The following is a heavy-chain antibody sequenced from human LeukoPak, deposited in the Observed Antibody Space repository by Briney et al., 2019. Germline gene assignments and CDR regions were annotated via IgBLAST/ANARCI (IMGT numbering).Heavy chain of an antibody. CDR1: GGSISNYY. J-gene: IGHJ4*02. V-gene: IGHV4-59*08. Sequence: SETLSLTCTVSGGSISNYYWSWIRRPPGQGLEWIGYIFYTGSTNYNPSFKSRVTISVDTSKNQFSLRLSSVTAADTAVYFCARGPVVAAANRFDYWGQGTLVTVSS. CDR2: IFYTGST. CDR3: ARGPVVAAANRFDY. D-gene: IGHD2-15*01.